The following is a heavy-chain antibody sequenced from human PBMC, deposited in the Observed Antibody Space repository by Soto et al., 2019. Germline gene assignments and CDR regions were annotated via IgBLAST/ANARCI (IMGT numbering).Heavy chain of an antibody. Sequence: GGSLRLSCTASGFTFSSYAMHWVRKAPDKGLEWVAVISYDGSNKYYADSVKGRFTISRDNSKNTLYLQMNSLRAEDTAVYYCARDRAVAGPLYYYYGMDVWGQGTTVTVSS. D-gene: IGHD6-19*01. CDR1: GFTFSSYA. J-gene: IGHJ6*02. CDR3: ARDRAVAGPLYYYYGMDV. V-gene: IGHV3-30-3*01. CDR2: ISYDGSNK.